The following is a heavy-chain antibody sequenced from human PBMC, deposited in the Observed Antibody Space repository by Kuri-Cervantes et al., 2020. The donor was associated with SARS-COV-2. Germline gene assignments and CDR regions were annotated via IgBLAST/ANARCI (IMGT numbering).Heavy chain of an antibody. D-gene: IGHD2-2*01. J-gene: IGHJ6*02. CDR2: ISYDGSNK. CDR3: AKDIDIVVVPAYYYYYGMDV. Sequence: GESLKISCAASGFTFSSYGVHWVRQAPGKGLEWVAVISYDGSNKYYADSVKGRFTISRDNSKNTLYLQMNSLRAEDTAVYYCAKDIDIVVVPAYYYYYGMDVWGQGTTVTVSS. CDR1: GFTFSSYG. V-gene: IGHV3-30*18.